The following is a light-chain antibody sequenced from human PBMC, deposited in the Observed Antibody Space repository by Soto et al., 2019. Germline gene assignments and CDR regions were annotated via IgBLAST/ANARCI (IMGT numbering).Light chain of an antibody. Sequence: QSALTQPASVSGSLGQSITISCTGTSSDVGGYDFVSWYQHHPGKAPKLIIYEVRTRPSGVSDRFSSSKSGNTASLTISGLQAGDEADYYCSSYTSDWGVFGTGTKVTVL. V-gene: IGLV2-14*01. CDR2: EVR. CDR1: SSDVGGYDF. J-gene: IGLJ1*01. CDR3: SSYTSDWGV.